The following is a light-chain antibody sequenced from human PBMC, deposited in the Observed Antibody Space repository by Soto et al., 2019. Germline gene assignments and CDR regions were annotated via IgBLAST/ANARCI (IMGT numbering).Light chain of an antibody. Sequence: DIVMTQSPDSLAVSLGERATINCKSSQSVLYSSNNKNYLAWYQQRPGQPPKLLIYWASTRESGVPDRFSGSGSGTDVTLTITSLHAEDVAVYYCQQYESTPPTFGQGTKLEIK. CDR3: QQYESTPPT. V-gene: IGKV4-1*01. J-gene: IGKJ2*01. CDR2: WAS. CDR1: QSVLYSSNNKNY.